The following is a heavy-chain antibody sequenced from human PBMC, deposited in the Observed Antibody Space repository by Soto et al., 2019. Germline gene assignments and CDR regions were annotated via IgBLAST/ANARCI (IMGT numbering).Heavy chain of an antibody. Sequence: SVKVSCKASGGTFSSYAISWVRQAPGQGLEWMGGIIPIFGTANYAQKFQGRVTITADESTSTAYMELSSLRSEDTAVYYCARDTSSSSLPTYYYGMDVWGQGTTVTVSS. D-gene: IGHD6-6*01. CDR1: GGTFSSYA. J-gene: IGHJ6*02. V-gene: IGHV1-69*13. CDR2: IIPIFGTA. CDR3: ARDTSSSSLPTYYYGMDV.